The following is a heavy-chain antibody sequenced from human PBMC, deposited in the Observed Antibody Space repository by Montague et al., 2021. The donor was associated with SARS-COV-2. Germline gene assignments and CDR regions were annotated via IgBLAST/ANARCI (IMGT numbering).Heavy chain of an antibody. CDR1: GASISSYY. Sequence: SETLSLTCTVSGASISSYYWSWIRQPPGKGLEWIGYIFYSGRTNYNPSLKSRVTISVDTSKNQFSLKLSSVTAADTAVYFCARVTRSYYMGWGLTAYFDSWGQGTLVTVSS. J-gene: IGHJ4*02. CDR3: ARVTRSYYMGWGLTAYFDS. V-gene: IGHV4-59*01. D-gene: IGHD1-26*01. CDR2: IFYSGRT.